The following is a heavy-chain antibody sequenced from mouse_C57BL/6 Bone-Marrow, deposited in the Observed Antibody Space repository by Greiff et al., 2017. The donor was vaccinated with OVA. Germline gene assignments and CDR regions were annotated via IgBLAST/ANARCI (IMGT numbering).Heavy chain of an antibody. J-gene: IGHJ2*01. CDR3: ARGCSTTWRDY. D-gene: IGHD1-1*01. CDR1: GYTFTSYW. CDR2: LYPGSGGT. V-gene: IGHV1-55*01. Sequence: QVQLQQPGAELVKPGASVKLSCKASGYTFTSYWMHWVKQRPGQGLEWIGGLYPGSGGTTYNEKFKSKATLTVDTSSSTAYMQLSSLTSEDSAVYYCARGCSTTWRDYWGQGTPLTVSS.